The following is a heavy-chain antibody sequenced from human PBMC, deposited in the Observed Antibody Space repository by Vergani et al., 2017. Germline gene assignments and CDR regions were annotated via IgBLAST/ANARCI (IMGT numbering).Heavy chain of an antibody. CDR3: ARGVVGVLDY. CDR1: GFTFSSYS. V-gene: IGHV3-21*01. Sequence: EVQLVESGGGLVKPGGSLRLSCAASGFTFSSYSMNWVRQVPGKGLEWVSSISSSSSYIYYAESVKGRFTISRDNARNSLYLQMNSLRAEDTAVYYCARGVVGVLDYWGQGTLVTGSS. D-gene: IGHD1-26*01. J-gene: IGHJ4*02. CDR2: ISSSSSYI.